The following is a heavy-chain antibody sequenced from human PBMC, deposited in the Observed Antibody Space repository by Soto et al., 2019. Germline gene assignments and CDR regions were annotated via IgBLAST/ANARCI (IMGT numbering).Heavy chain of an antibody. Sequence: RXAVKGACNASGYPSSSYGISWGRQAPGQGPEWMGWISAYNGNTNYAQKVQGRVTMTTDTSTSTAYMELRSLRSDDTAVYYCARSGMYDFWSDNYQAYYSYGMDVWGQGTTVTVSS. V-gene: IGHV1-18*01. J-gene: IGHJ6*02. D-gene: IGHD3-3*01. CDR2: ISAYNGNT. CDR3: ARSGMYDFWSDNYQAYYSYGMDV. CDR1: GYPSSSYG.